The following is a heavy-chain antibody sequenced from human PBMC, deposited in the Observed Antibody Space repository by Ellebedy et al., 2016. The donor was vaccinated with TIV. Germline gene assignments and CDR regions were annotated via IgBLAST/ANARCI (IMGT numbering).Heavy chain of an antibody. Sequence: GGSLRLSXAASGFTFSSYGMHWVRQAPVKGLEWVAVISYDGSNKYYADSVKGRFTISRDNSKNTLYLQMSSLRAEDTAVYYCVSDAFDIWGQGTMVTVSS. CDR1: GFTFSSYG. CDR2: ISYDGSNK. CDR3: VSDAFDI. V-gene: IGHV3-30*03. J-gene: IGHJ3*02.